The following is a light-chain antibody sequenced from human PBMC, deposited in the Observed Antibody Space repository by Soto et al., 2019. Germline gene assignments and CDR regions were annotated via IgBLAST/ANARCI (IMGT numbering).Light chain of an antibody. CDR2: EVS. V-gene: IGLV2-14*01. CDR1: SSDVGGYNY. J-gene: IGLJ1*01. Sequence: SVLTQPASVSGSPGQSITISCTGTSSDVGGYNYVSWYQHHPGNAPKLMIYEVSNRPSGVSNRFSGSKSGNTASLTISGLQAEDETDYYCNSYTSSSTYVFGTGTKVTLL. CDR3: NSYTSSSTYV.